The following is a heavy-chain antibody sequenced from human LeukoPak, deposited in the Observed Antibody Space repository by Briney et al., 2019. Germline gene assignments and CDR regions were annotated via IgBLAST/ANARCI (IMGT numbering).Heavy chain of an antibody. CDR3: ARGHCSGATCYSVY. CDR2: ITDSGGTT. D-gene: IGHD2-15*01. CDR1: GFTFSGFR. J-gene: IGHJ4*02. Sequence: GGSLRLSCSASGFTFSGFRMHWVRQAPGKGLEYVSAITDSGGTTYYADSVKGRFTISRDNSKNTLYLQMSSLRVEDTAVYYCARGHCSGATCYSVYWGQGILVTVSS. V-gene: IGHV3-64D*09.